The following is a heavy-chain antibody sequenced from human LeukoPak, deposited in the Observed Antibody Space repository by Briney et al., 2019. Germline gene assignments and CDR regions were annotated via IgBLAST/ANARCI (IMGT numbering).Heavy chain of an antibody. J-gene: IGHJ4*02. V-gene: IGHV3-20*04. D-gene: IGHD2-2*01. CDR1: GFTSEDYG. CDR2: INWNGGST. CDR3: ARDLRGCSSTSCPFDY. Sequence: PGGSLRLSCSASGFTSEDYGMIGLRQAPGKGLEGVSCINWNGGSTGYADSVKGRFTISRDNAKNSLYLQMNSLRAEDTALYYCARDLRGCSSTSCPFDYWGQGTLVTVSS.